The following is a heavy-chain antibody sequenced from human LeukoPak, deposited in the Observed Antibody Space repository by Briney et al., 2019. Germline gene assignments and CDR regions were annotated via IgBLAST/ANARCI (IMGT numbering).Heavy chain of an antibody. D-gene: IGHD3/OR15-3a*01. CDR1: GFSLSNYW. CDR3: ARHLEKDFWTGIYKDYYYYYMDV. Sequence: GGSLRLSCAASGFSLSNYWMHWVRQVPGKGLVWVSRVSSGVTSTNYADSVKGRFTISRDNAKNSLYLQMNSLRAEDTAVYYCARHLEKDFWTGIYKDYYYYYMDVWGKGTTVTVSS. CDR2: VSSGVTST. V-gene: IGHV3-74*01. J-gene: IGHJ6*03.